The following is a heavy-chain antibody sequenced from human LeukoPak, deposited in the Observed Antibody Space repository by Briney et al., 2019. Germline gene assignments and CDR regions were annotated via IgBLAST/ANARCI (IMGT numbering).Heavy chain of an antibody. Sequence: SETLSLTCTVSGGSISSSSYYWGWIRQPPGKGLEWIGSIYYSGSTYYNPSLKSRVTISVDTSKNQFSLKLSSVTAADTAVYYCARQSPVAGKIKRYYYYMDVWGKGTTVTISS. D-gene: IGHD6-19*01. CDR2: IYYSGST. J-gene: IGHJ6*03. CDR1: GGSISSSSYY. V-gene: IGHV4-39*01. CDR3: ARQSPVAGKIKRYYYYMDV.